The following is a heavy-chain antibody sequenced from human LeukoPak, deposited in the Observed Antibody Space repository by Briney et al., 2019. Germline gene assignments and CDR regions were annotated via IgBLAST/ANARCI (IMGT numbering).Heavy chain of an antibody. Sequence: ASVKVSCKASGYTSTSYYMHWVRQAPGQGLEWMGIINPSGGSTSYAQKFQGRVTMTRDTSTSTVYMELSSLRSEDTAVYYCARWAEEDPLDDAFDIWGQGTMVTVSS. CDR1: GYTSTSYY. CDR2: INPSGGST. J-gene: IGHJ3*02. V-gene: IGHV1-46*01. D-gene: IGHD2-15*01. CDR3: ARWAEEDPLDDAFDI.